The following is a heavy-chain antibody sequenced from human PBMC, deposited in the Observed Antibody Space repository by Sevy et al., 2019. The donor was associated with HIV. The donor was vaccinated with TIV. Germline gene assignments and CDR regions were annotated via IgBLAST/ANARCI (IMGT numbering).Heavy chain of an antibody. CDR1: GFIFSDYY. V-gene: IGHV3-11*01. CDR3: AREHWYYDSSGYAGLDY. D-gene: IGHD3-22*01. J-gene: IGHJ4*02. Sequence: GGSLRLSCAASGFIFSDYYMSWIRQAPGKGLEWVSSISSTSGSTIDYAESVKGRLTISRDNTMNSLSLQMNSLRVEDTAMYYCAREHWYYDSSGYAGLDYWGQGTLVTVSS. CDR2: ISSTSGSTI.